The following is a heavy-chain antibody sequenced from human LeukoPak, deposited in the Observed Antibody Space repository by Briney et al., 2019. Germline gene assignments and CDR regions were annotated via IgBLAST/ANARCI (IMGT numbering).Heavy chain of an antibody. J-gene: IGHJ5*02. V-gene: IGHV1-18*01. Sequence: ASVKVSCKASGYTFTSYGISWVRQAPGQGLEWMGWISAYNGNTNYAQKLQGRVTMTTDTSTSTAYMELRSLRSDDRAVYYCARDRVGLPSGWFHPWGQGTLVTGCS. CDR3: ARDRVGLPSGWFHP. CDR2: ISAYNGNT. CDR1: GYTFTSYG. D-gene: IGHD1-26*01.